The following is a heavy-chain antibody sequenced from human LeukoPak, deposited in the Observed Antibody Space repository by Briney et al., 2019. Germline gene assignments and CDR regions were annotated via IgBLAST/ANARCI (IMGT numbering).Heavy chain of an antibody. CDR2: IGTAGDT. Sequence: GGSLRLSCAACGFTFSSYDMHWVRQATGKGLEWVSAIGTAGDTYYPGSVKGQFTISRENAKNSLYLQMNSLRAEDTAVYYCARLDREDYSTRPIPYYNYYMHVWGKGTTVIVSS. V-gene: IGHV3-13*03. CDR3: ARLDREDYSTRPIPYYNYYMHV. D-gene: IGHD6-13*01. CDR1: GFTFSSYD. J-gene: IGHJ6*03.